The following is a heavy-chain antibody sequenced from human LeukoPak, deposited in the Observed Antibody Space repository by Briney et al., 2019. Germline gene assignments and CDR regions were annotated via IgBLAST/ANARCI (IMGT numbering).Heavy chain of an antibody. Sequence: AGGSLRLSCAASGFTFSSYAMSWVRQAPGQGLQWVSAISGSGGSTYYADSVKGRFTISRDNAKNSLYLQMNSLRAEDTAVYYCARDTFFWSGYYSSGGDYWGQGTLVTVSS. V-gene: IGHV3-23*01. CDR3: ARDTFFWSGYYSSGGDY. CDR2: ISGSGGST. CDR1: GFTFSSYA. J-gene: IGHJ4*02. D-gene: IGHD3-3*01.